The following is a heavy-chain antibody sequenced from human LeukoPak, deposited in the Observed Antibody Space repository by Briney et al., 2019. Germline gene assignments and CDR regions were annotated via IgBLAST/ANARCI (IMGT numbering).Heavy chain of an antibody. CDR1: GGSISSYY. V-gene: IGHV4-59*01. J-gene: IGHJ4*02. CDR3: ARGSVSVAGFFDF. D-gene: IGHD6-19*01. CDR2: ISYSGST. Sequence: SETLSLTCSVSGGSISSYYWSWLRQPPGKGLEWIAYISYSGSTDYNPSLKSRVSISVDTSKNQFTLKLSPVTAADTAMYYCARGSVSVAGFFDFWGQGTLVTVSS.